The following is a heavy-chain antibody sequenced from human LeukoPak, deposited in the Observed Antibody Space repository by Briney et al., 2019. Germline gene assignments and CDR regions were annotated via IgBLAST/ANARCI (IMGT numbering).Heavy chain of an antibody. V-gene: IGHV4-59*01. D-gene: IGHD2-15*01. CDR3: ARDLTPYYFDY. CDR2: IYYSGST. J-gene: IGHJ4*02. Sequence: PSETLSLTCTVSGGSISSYYWSWIRQPPGKGLEWIGYIYYSGSTNYNPSLKSRVTISVGTFKNQFSLKLSSVTAADTAVYYCARDLTPYYFDYWGQGTLVTVSS. CDR1: GGSISSYY.